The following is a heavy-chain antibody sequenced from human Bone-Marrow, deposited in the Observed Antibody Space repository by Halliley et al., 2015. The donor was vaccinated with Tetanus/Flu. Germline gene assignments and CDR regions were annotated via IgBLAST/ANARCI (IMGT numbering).Heavy chain of an antibody. CDR3: VRDAEYSGAYNHYDL. CDR2: ISGEGSRR. V-gene: IGHV3-74*01. D-gene: IGHD1-26*01. Sequence: RISGEGSRRDYADSVRGRFTISRDNARNTVYLQMNGLRAEDSGLYYCVRDAEYSGAYNHYDLWGQGTLVSVSS. J-gene: IGHJ4*02.